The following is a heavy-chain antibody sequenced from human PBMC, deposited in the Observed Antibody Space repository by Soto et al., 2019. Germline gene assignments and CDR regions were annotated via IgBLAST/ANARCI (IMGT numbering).Heavy chain of an antibody. D-gene: IGHD5-12*01. V-gene: IGHV3-9*01. CDR1: GFTFDDYA. J-gene: IGHJ4*02. Sequence: DVQLVESGGGLVQPGRSLRLSCAASGFTFDDYAMHWVRQAPGKGLEWVSGISWNSGSIGYADSVKGRFTISRDNAKNSLYLQMNSLRAEDTALYYCAKVATTWGPYFDYWGQGTLVTVSS. CDR2: ISWNSGSI. CDR3: AKVATTWGPYFDY.